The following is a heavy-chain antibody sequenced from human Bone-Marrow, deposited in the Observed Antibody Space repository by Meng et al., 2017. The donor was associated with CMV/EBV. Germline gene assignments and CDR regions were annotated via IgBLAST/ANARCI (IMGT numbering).Heavy chain of an antibody. CDR2: IYYSGST. D-gene: IGHD3-3*01. Sequence: SETLSLTCTASGGSISSYYWSWIRQPPGKGLEWIGYIYYSGSTNYNPSLKSRVTISVDTSKNQFSLKLSSVTAAETAVYYCARYPRIRIFGVVISYYDYGMDVWGQGTTVTVSS. V-gene: IGHV4-59*01. CDR1: GGSISSYY. J-gene: IGHJ6*02. CDR3: ARYPRIRIFGVVISYYDYGMDV.